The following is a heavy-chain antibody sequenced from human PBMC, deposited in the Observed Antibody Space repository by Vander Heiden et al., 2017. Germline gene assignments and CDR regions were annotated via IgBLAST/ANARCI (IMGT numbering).Heavy chain of an antibody. J-gene: IGHJ4*02. V-gene: IGHV3-48*02. CDR3: ARVWSLPPDY. CDR2: ISSSSSTI. CDR1: GTPFSTSS. Sequence: EVQLVASGGGLVQPGGSLRLSCPASGTPFSTSSMNWVLPASRKVLEWVSYISSSSSTIYCADSVKGRFTISRDNAKNSLYLQMNSLRDEDTAVYYCARVWSLPPDYWGQGTLVTVSS. D-gene: IGHD3-16*01.